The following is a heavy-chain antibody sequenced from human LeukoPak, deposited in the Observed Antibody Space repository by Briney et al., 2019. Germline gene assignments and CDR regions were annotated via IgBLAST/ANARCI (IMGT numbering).Heavy chain of an antibody. Sequence: ASVKVSCKASGYTFTSYYMHWVRQAPGQGLEWMGIINPSGGSTSYAQKFQGRVTMTRDTSTSTVYMELSSLRSEDTAVYYCARSVVGAAAGKRSDYWGQGTLVTVSS. CDR2: INPSGGST. CDR3: ARSVVGAAAGKRSDY. CDR1: GYTFTSYY. J-gene: IGHJ4*02. D-gene: IGHD6-13*01. V-gene: IGHV1-46*01.